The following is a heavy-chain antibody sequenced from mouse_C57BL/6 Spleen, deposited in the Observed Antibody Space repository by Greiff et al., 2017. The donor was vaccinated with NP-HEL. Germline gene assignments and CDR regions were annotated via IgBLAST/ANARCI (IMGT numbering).Heavy chain of an antibody. D-gene: IGHD1-1*01. V-gene: IGHV1-63*01. CDR1: GYTFTNYW. CDR3: ARRGSYSWYFDV. Sequence: QVHVKQSGAELVRPGTSVKMSCKASGYTFTNYWIGWAKQRPGHGLEWIGDIYPGGGYTNYNEKFKGKATLTADKSSSTAYMQFSSLTSEDSAIYYCARRGSYSWYFDVWGTGTTVTVSS. J-gene: IGHJ1*03. CDR2: IYPGGGYT.